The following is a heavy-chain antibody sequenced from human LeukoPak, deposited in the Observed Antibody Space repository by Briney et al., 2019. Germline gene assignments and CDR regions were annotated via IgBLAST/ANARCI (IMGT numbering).Heavy chain of an antibody. Sequence: PSETLSFTCTVSGGSISTYYWSGIRQPPGKGLEWIGYIFYSGNTIYNPSLKSRVSISEDTSKNQFSLRLNSVTAADTAVYYCARGLWNYYDNLTYGMTARPRRYYHYYMYVCGIGTTVTVSS. J-gene: IGHJ6*03. D-gene: IGHD3-22*01. CDR1: GGSISTYY. CDR3: ARGLWNYYDNLTYGMTARPRRYYHYYMYV. V-gene: IGHV4-59*12. CDR2: IFYSGNT.